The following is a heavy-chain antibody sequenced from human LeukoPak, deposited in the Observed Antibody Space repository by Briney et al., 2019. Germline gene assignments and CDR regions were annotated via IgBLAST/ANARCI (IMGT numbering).Heavy chain of an antibody. V-gene: IGHV3-11*01. CDR2: VSSSGSTI. CDR1: GFSFTDYY. CDR3: ARGDYYGSGSYYPTPDY. D-gene: IGHD3-10*01. J-gene: IGHJ4*02. Sequence: GGSLRLSCAVSGFSFTDYYMSWIRQAPWKGLEWVSYVSSSGSTIYYADSVKGRFTISRDNAKNSLYLQMNSLRAEDTAVYYCARGDYYGSGSYYPTPDYWGQGTLVTVSS.